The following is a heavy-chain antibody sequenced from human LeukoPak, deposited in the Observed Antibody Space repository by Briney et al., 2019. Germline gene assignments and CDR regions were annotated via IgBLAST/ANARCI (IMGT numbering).Heavy chain of an antibody. J-gene: IGHJ4*02. Sequence: PGGSLRLSCAASGFTFSSYAMQWVRQAPGRGVEYVSAISSSGGSTYYANSVKGRFTSSRDNSKNSLYLQMGSLRAEYMAVYYCARVCTGDGYYPNTGGYFDYWGQGTLVTVSS. CDR1: GFTFSSYA. CDR2: ISSSGGST. V-gene: IGHV3-64*01. D-gene: IGHD5-24*01. CDR3: ARVCTGDGYYPNTGGYFDY.